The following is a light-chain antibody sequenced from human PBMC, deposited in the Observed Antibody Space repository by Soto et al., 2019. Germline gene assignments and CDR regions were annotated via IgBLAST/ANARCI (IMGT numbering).Light chain of an antibody. Sequence: DIQRTQTPSTVSASVGDRGTITCRASQSISSWLAWYQQKPGKAPKLLIYDASNLESGVPSRFSGSGSGTEFTLTISSLQPDDFATYYCQQYNSYPITFGQGTRLEIK. CDR3: QQYNSYPIT. V-gene: IGKV1-5*01. CDR2: DAS. CDR1: QSISSW. J-gene: IGKJ5*01.